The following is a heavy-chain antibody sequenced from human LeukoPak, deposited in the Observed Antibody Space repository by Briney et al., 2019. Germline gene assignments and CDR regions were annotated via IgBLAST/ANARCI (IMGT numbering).Heavy chain of an antibody. Sequence: ASVKVSCKASGYTFTAHYLHWVRQAPGQGLEWMGIINPSGGSTSYAQKFQGRVTMTRDTSTSTVYMELSSLRSEDTAVYYCAIRRLGTPGAFDIWGQGTMVTVSS. CDR1: GYTFTAHY. D-gene: IGHD7-27*01. V-gene: IGHV1-46*01. CDR3: AIRRLGTPGAFDI. CDR2: INPSGGST. J-gene: IGHJ3*02.